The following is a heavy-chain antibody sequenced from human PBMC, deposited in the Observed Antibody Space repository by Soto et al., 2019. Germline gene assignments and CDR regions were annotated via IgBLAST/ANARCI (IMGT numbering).Heavy chain of an antibody. Sequence: PGGSLRLSCAASGFIFSNYAMSWVRQAPGKGLEWVSFISGSGSSTYYADSVKGRLTISRGNSKNTLYLQMNSLRAEDAAVYYCVREASSSGLHLDHWGRGTLVTVSS. CDR1: GFIFSNYA. CDR2: ISGSGSST. CDR3: VREASSSGLHLDH. J-gene: IGHJ4*02. V-gene: IGHV3-23*01. D-gene: IGHD6-6*01.